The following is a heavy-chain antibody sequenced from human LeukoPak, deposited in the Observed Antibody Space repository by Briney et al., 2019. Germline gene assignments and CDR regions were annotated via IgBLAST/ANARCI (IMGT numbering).Heavy chain of an antibody. J-gene: IGHJ4*02. V-gene: IGHV3-21*01. Sequence: GGSLRLSCAASGFTFSRHSMNWVRQAPGKGLEWVSSISSSSSYIYYADSVKGRVTISRDNTRNSMYLQMNSQRAEDTAVYYCARGDSNYGGGLDYWGQGTLVTVSS. CDR2: ISSSSSYI. CDR1: GFTFSRHS. D-gene: IGHD4-11*01. CDR3: ARGDSNYGGGLDY.